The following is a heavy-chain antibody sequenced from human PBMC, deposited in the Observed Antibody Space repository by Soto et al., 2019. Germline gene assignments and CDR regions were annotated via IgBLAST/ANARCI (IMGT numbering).Heavy chain of an antibody. V-gene: IGHV4-30-4*01. CDR2: IYYSGST. D-gene: IGHD3-3*01. J-gene: IGHJ4*02. CDR3: ARVPPEWYFDY. Sequence: PSETLSLTCTVSGGSISSGDYYWSWIRQPPGKGLEWIGYIYYSGSTYYNPSLRSRVTISLDTSKNQFSLKLSSLTAADTAVYYCARVPPEWYFDYWGQGTLVTVSS. CDR1: GGSISSGDYY.